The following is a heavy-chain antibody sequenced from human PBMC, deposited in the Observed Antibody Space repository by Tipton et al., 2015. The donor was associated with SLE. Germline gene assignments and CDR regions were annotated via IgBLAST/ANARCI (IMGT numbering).Heavy chain of an antibody. J-gene: IGHJ5*02. CDR2: INAGNGNT. CDR1: GYTFTSYA. Sequence: QSGAEVKKPGASVKVSCKASGYTFTSYAMHWVRQAPGQRLEWMRWINAGNGNTKYSQKFQGRVTITRDTSASTAYMELSSLRSEDTAVYYCARDSSGWHNWFDPWGQGTLVTVST. D-gene: IGHD6-19*01. CDR3: ARDSSGWHNWFDP. V-gene: IGHV1-3*01.